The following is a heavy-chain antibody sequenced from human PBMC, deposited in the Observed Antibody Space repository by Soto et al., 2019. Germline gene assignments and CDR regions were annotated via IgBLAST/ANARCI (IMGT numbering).Heavy chain of an antibody. V-gene: IGHV3-23*01. D-gene: IGHD2-2*01. J-gene: IGHJ6*03. CDR3: AKSRPPKYCSSTSCYFYYYYYMDV. CDR2: ISGSGGST. CDR1: GFPFSSYA. Sequence: HPGGSLRLSCAASGFPFSSYAMSWVRQAPGKGLEWVSAISGSGGSTYYADSVKGRFTISRDNSKNTLYLQMNSLRAEDTAVYYCAKSRPPKYCSSTSCYFYYYYYMDVWGKGTTVTVSS.